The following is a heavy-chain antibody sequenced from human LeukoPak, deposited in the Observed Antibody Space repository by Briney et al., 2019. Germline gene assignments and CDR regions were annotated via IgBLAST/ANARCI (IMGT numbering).Heavy chain of an antibody. CDR3: ARGKQQLVPYYYYYMDV. CDR2: IYSGGST. V-gene: IGHV3-53*01. D-gene: IGHD6-13*01. CDR1: GFTVSSNY. J-gene: IGHJ6*03. Sequence: PGGSLRLSCAASGFTVSSNYMSWVRQAPGKGLEWVSVIYSGGSTYYADSVKGRFTISRGNSKNTLYLQMNSLRAEDTAVYYCARGKQQLVPYYYYYMDVWGKGTTVTVSS.